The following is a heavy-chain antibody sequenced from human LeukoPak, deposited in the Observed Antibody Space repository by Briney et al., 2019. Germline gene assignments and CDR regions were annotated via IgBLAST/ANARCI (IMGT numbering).Heavy chain of an antibody. V-gene: IGHV1-2*02. D-gene: IGHD6-13*01. J-gene: IGHJ6*02. CDR1: GYTFTGYY. CDR3: ARDQQLVLAYYYYGMDV. Sequence: ASVKVSCNASGYTFTGYYMHWVRQAPGQGLEWMGWINPNSGGTNYAQKFQGRVTMTRDTSISTAYMELSRLRSDDTAVYYCARDQQLVLAYYYYGMDVWGQGTTVTVSS. CDR2: INPNSGGT.